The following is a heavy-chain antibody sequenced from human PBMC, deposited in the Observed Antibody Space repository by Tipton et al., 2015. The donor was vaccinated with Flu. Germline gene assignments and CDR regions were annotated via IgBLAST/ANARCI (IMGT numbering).Heavy chain of an antibody. CDR2: IYYSGST. CDR1: GGSISSGDYY. CDR3: ARSNYDFWSGPNRFDP. J-gene: IGHJ5*02. V-gene: IGHV4-30-4*01. Sequence: TLSLTCTVSGGSISSGDYYWSWIRQPPGKGLEWIGYIYYSGSTYYNPSLKSRVTISVDTSKNQFSLKLSSVTAADTAVYYCARSNYDFWSGPNRFDPWGQGTLVTVSS. D-gene: IGHD3-3*01.